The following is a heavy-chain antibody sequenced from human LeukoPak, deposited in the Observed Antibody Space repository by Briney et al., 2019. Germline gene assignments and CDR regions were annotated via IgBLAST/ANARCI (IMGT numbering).Heavy chain of an antibody. Sequence: GGSLRLSCAASGFTVSSNYMSWVRQAPGKGLEWVSVIYSGGSTYYADSVKGRFTISRHNSKNTLYLQMNSLRAEDTAVYYCAKGRSLYGSGSSFDYWGQGTLVTVSS. CDR3: AKGRSLYGSGSSFDY. V-gene: IGHV3-53*04. J-gene: IGHJ4*02. CDR2: IYSGGST. CDR1: GFTVSSNY. D-gene: IGHD3-10*01.